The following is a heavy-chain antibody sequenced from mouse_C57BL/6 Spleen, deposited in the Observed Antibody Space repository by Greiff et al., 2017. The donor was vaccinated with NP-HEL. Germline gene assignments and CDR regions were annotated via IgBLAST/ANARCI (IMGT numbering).Heavy chain of an antibody. D-gene: IGHD2-3*01. J-gene: IGHJ4*01. V-gene: IGHV5-4*03. CDR1: GFTFSSYA. CDR3: ARAGRLLQDYAMDY. CDR2: ISDGGSYT. Sequence: DVKLVESGGGLVKPGGSLKLSCAASGFTFSSYAMSWVRQTPEKRLEWVATISDGGSYTYYPDNVKGRFTISRDNTKNNLYLQMSHLKSEDTAMYYCARAGRLLQDYAMDYWGQGTSVTVSS.